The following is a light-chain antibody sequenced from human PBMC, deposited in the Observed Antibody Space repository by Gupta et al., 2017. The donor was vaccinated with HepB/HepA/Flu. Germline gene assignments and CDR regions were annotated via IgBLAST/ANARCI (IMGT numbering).Light chain of an antibody. Sequence: DIQMTQSPSTLSASVGDRVTINCRASQSISSWLAWYQQKPGKAPKLLIYKESNLQSGVPSRFSGSGSGTEFTLTISSLQPDDFATYYCQQYQSYSHITFGQGTRLESK. CDR1: QSISSW. CDR2: KES. V-gene: IGKV1-5*03. J-gene: IGKJ5*01. CDR3: QQYQSYSHIT.